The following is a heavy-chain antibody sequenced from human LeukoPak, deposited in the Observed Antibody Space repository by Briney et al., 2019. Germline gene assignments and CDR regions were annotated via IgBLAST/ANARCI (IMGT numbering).Heavy chain of an antibody. J-gene: IGHJ1*01. D-gene: IGHD6-19*01. Sequence: PSETLSLTCAVPGGSISSGDYYWAWIRQPPGKGQQWIGSIYYSGTTYYNPFLKSRLTISRDTSKNQFSLKLSSVTTADTAVYYCARHASGWYTDWGQGTLVTVSS. V-gene: IGHV4-39*01. CDR2: IYYSGTT. CDR3: ARHASGWYTD. CDR1: GGSISSGDYY.